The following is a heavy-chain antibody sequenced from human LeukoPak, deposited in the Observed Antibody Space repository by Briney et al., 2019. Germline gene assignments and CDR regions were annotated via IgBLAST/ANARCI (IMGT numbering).Heavy chain of an antibody. CDR1: GGSISNFY. J-gene: IGHJ5*02. Sequence: SETLFLTCTVSGGSISNFYWSWIRQPAGKGLEWIGRIYSSGRTNYNSSLKSRVAMSIDTSNNQFSLKLSSVTAADTAVYYCARDLPSYYFDSGNMFDPWGQGTLVAVSS. CDR3: ARDLPSYYFDSGNMFDP. V-gene: IGHV4-4*07. CDR2: IYSSGRT. D-gene: IGHD3-10*01.